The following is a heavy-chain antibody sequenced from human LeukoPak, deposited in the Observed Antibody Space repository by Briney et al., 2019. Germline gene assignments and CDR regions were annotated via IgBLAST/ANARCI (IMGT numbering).Heavy chain of an antibody. Sequence: PGGSLRLSCAASEFTFSRYWMSWVRQAPGKGLEWVANIKQDGSEKYYVDSVKGRFTISRDDAKNSLYLQMNSLRAEDTAVYYCASPLGPWGQGTLVTVSS. CDR2: IKQDGSEK. CDR1: EFTFSRYW. J-gene: IGHJ5*02. V-gene: IGHV3-7*03. CDR3: ASPLGP.